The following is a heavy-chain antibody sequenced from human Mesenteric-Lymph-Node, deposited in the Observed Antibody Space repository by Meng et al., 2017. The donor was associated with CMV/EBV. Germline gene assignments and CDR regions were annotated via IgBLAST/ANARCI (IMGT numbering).Heavy chain of an antibody. Sequence: GESLKISCAASGVSFSTYAMTWVRQAPGKGLEWVSAIYSGGSTYYADSVKGRFTISRDNSKNTLYLQMNSLRAEDTAVYYCARGFNRPYNWFDPWGQGTLVTVSS. D-gene: IGHD1-14*01. CDR1: GVSFSTYA. J-gene: IGHJ5*02. CDR3: ARGFNRPYNWFDP. CDR2: IYSGGST. V-gene: IGHV3-53*01.